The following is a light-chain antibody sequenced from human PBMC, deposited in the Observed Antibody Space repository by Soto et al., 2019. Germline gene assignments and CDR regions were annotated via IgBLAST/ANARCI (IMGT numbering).Light chain of an antibody. Sequence: EIVLTQTPGTLSLSPGERATLSCRASQSVSSGYLAWHQQKPGQAPRLFIYGASSRAAGIPDRFSGSGSGTDFTLTISRLEPEDFAVYYCQQYGGSPYTFGQGTKLEI. CDR2: GAS. CDR1: QSVSSGY. CDR3: QQYGGSPYT. V-gene: IGKV3-20*01. J-gene: IGKJ2*01.